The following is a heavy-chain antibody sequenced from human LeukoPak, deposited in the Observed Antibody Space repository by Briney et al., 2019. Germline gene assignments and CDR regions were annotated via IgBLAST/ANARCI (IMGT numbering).Heavy chain of an antibody. CDR3: ARGYSSTLFDY. J-gene: IGHJ4*02. Sequence: GGSLRLSCAASGFTVSSNYMSWVRQAPGKGLEWVSVIYSAGDTSYADSVKGRFTISRDNSKNTLYLQMDSLRAEDTAVYYCARGYSSTLFDYWGQGTLVTVSS. V-gene: IGHV3-53*01. CDR1: GFTVSSNY. CDR2: IYSAGDT. D-gene: IGHD2-2*01.